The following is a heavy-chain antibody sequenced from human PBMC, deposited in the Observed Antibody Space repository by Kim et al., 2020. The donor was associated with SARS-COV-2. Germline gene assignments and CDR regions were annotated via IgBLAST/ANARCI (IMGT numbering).Heavy chain of an antibody. CDR1: GFTFSSYW. CDR2: IKQDGSEK. V-gene: IGHV3-7*01. Sequence: GESLKISCAASGFTFSSYWMSWVRQAPGKGLEWVANIKQDGSEKYYVDSVKGRFTISRDNAKNSLYLQMNSLRAEDTAVYYCAREPARYYYGMDVWGQGTTVTVSS. J-gene: IGHJ6*02. CDR3: AREPARYYYGMDV.